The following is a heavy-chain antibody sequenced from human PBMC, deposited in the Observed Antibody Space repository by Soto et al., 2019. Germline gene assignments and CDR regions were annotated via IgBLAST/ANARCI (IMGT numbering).Heavy chain of an antibody. J-gene: IGHJ3*02. CDR2: INSDGSST. D-gene: IGHD2-15*01. CDR1: GFTLSDFS. CDR3: ARDFHSRYCSGGSCYSHLWPLAI. V-gene: IGHV3-74*01. Sequence: PGGSLRLSCAASGFTLSDFSMHWVRQAAGKGLVWVSRINSDGSSTSYADSVKGRFTISRDNAKNTLYLQMNSLRAEDTAVYYCARDFHSRYCSGGSCYSHLWPLAIWGQGTMVPVAS.